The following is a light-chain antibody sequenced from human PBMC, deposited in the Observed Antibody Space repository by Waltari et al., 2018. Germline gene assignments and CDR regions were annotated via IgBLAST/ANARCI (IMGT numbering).Light chain of an antibody. CDR2: GAS. CDR3: QQYNNWPPKT. J-gene: IGKJ1*01. Sequence: EIVMTQSPATLSVSPGERATLSCRASQSVSSNLAWYQQKPGHAPRLLIYGASTRATGIPARFSGSGSGTEFTLTISSLQSEDFAVYYCQQYNNWPPKTFGQGTKVEIK. CDR1: QSVSSN. V-gene: IGKV3-15*01.